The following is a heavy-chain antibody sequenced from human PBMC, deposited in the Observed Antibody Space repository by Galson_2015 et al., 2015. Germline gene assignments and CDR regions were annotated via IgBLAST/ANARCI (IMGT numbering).Heavy chain of an antibody. V-gene: IGHV3-30*18. Sequence: SLRLSCAASGFTFSSYGMHWVRQAPGKGLEWVAVISYDGSNKYYADSVKGRFTISRDNSKNTLYLQMNSLRAEDTAVYYCAKGSMVRGVIMERFDYWGQGTLVTVSS. CDR2: ISYDGSNK. CDR3: AKGSMVRGVIMERFDY. CDR1: GFTFSSYG. D-gene: IGHD3-10*01. J-gene: IGHJ4*02.